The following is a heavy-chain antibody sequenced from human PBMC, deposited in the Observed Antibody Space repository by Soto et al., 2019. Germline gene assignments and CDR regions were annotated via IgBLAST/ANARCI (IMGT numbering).Heavy chain of an antibody. CDR1: VGSFIGYY. V-gene: IGHV4-34*01. D-gene: IGHD3-22*01. CDR3: ARGRSPIVVITSYYFDY. J-gene: IGHJ4*02. Sequence: SETLSLTCAFYVGSFIGYYWSWIRQPPGKGLEWIGEINHSGSTNYNPSLKSRVTISVDTSKNQFSLKLSSVTAADTAVYYCARGRSPIVVITSYYFDYWGQGTLVTVSS. CDR2: INHSGST.